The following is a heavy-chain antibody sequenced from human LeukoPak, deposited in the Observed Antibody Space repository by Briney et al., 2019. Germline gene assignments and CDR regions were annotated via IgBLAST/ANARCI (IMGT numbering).Heavy chain of an antibody. CDR1: GYSFPSYW. CDR3: AGLGAVAGIPIDY. V-gene: IGHV5-51*01. D-gene: IGHD6-19*01. J-gene: IGHJ4*02. Sequence: GESLKISCKGSGYSFPSYWIGWVRQMPGKGLEWMGIIYAGDSDTRYSPSFQGQVTISADKSTSTAYLQWSSLKASDTAMYYCAGLGAVAGIPIDYWGQGTLVTVSS. CDR2: IYAGDSDT.